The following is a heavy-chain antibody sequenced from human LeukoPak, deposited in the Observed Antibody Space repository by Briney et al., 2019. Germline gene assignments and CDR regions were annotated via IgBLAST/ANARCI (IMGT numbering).Heavy chain of an antibody. Sequence: GGSLRLSCVASGFIFSSYSMNWVRQAPGKLREWVSYISSSSGTISYADSVKGRFTISRDNAKNSLYLQMNSLRAEDTAVYYCASGQGSDYWGQGTLVTVSS. D-gene: IGHD6-6*01. J-gene: IGHJ4*02. CDR2: ISSSSGTI. CDR3: ASGQGSDY. CDR1: GFIFSSYS. V-gene: IGHV3-48*01.